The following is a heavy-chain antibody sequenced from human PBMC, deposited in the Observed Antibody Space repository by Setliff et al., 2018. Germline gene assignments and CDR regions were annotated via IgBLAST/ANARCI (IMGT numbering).Heavy chain of an antibody. D-gene: IGHD2-15*01. CDR2: IHYSGST. Sequence: SETLSLTCTVSGGSISSSSYYWSWIRQPPGKGLEWIGFIHYSGSTNYNPSLKSRVTISLDTPKNQFSLRLSSVTAADTAVYYCARTRYGLGGRPYWGQGTLVTVSS. V-gene: IGHV4-61*01. CDR1: GGSISSSSYY. CDR3: ARTRYGLGGRPY. J-gene: IGHJ4*02.